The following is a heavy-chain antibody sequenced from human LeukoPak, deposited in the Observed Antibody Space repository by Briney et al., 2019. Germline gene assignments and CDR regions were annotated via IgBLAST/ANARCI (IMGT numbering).Heavy chain of an antibody. V-gene: IGHV4-31*03. CDR3: ARQLAGLAPPGFIDS. CDR2: IYYSGST. Sequence: SQTLSLTCTVSGGSISSGGYYWSWIRQHPGKGLEWIGYIYYSGSTYYNPSLKSRVTISVDTSKNQFSLKLSSVTAADTAVYYCARQLAGLAPPGFIDSWGQGTLVTVSS. J-gene: IGHJ4*02. D-gene: IGHD3-3*02. CDR1: GGSISSGGYY.